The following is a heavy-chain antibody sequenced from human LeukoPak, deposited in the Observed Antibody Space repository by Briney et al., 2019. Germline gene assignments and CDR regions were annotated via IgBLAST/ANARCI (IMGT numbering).Heavy chain of an antibody. CDR1: GYTFTSYG. CDR3: ARYYDSSGYYYVGQYYYGMDV. CDR2: ISAYDGNT. J-gene: IGHJ6*02. V-gene: IGHV1-18*01. Sequence: GASVKVSCKASGYTFTSYGISWVRQAPGQGLEWMGWISAYDGNTNYAQKLQGRVTMTTDTSTSTAYMELMSLRSDDTAVYYCARYYDSSGYYYVGQYYYGMDVWGQGTTVTVSS. D-gene: IGHD3-22*01.